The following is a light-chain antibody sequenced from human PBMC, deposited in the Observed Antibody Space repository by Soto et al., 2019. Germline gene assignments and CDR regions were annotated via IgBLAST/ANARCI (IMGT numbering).Light chain of an antibody. Sequence: IVLTQSPGTLSCSPGERATLSCRASQSDSSSYVAWYKPKPGQATRLLIYGSSSRATGIPDRFSGSGSGTDFTLTLSRLEAEEFAVYYWQQYHISHRTFGEGTKVEIK. CDR1: QSDSSSY. V-gene: IGKV3-20*01. CDR2: GSS. CDR3: QQYHISHRT. J-gene: IGKJ1*01.